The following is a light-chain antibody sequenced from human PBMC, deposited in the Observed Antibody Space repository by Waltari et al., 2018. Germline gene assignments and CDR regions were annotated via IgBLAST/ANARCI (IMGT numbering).Light chain of an antibody. V-gene: IGLV2-14*03. CDR1: SSDVGDYNY. J-gene: IGLJ1*01. CDR2: DVS. CDR3: SSYTRTTIGLYV. Sequence: QSALTQPASVSGSPGQSITISCTGTSSDVGDYNYVSWYQQDPGKAPKLLIYDVSNRPSGVSNRFSGPKSGNTASLTISGLQAEEEADYYCSSYTRTTIGLYVFGTGTKVTVL.